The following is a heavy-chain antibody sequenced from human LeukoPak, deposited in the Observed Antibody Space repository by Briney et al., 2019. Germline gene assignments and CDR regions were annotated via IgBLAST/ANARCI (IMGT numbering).Heavy chain of an antibody. V-gene: IGHV3-21*01. Sequence: GGSLRLSCAASGFTFSSYSMNWVRQAPGKGLEWVSSINSNSNYIYYADSVKGRFTISRDNAKDSLYLQMNSLRAEDTAVYYCAREKFADGYFQHWGQGTLVTVSS. J-gene: IGHJ1*01. D-gene: IGHD3-10*01. CDR2: INSNSNYI. CDR3: AREKFADGYFQH. CDR1: GFTFSSYS.